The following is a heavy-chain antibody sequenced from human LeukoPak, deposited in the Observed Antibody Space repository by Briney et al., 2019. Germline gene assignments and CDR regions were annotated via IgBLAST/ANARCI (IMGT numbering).Heavy chain of an antibody. D-gene: IGHD6-13*01. V-gene: IGHV3-23*01. J-gene: IGHJ4*02. CDR3: AKGDGSWNFDY. Sequence: PGGSLRLSCAASGFTFSSYALSWVRQVPGKGLEWLSGITGSGDNTYYADSVKGRFTISRDNSKNTLYLQMNSLRAEDTAVYYCAKGDGSWNFDYWGQGTLVTVSS. CDR2: ITGSGDNT. CDR1: GFTFSSYA.